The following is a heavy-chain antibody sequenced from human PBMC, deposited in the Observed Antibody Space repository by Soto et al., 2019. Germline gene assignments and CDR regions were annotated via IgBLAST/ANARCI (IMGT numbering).Heavy chain of an antibody. CDR3: VKEKAVIVSPTIRDPPHGGFDV. D-gene: IGHD1-26*01. J-gene: IGHJ3*01. Sequence: PSETLSLTCAVSGRSISSNNWWSWVRQSPGKGLEWIGEIFHSGSTHYNPSLKTRVTISVDRSKNEVSLQVNSMTPADTAMYYCVKEKAVIVSPTIRDPPHGGFDVWGRGTMVTVSS. CDR2: IFHSGST. V-gene: IGHV4-4*02. CDR1: GRSISSNNW.